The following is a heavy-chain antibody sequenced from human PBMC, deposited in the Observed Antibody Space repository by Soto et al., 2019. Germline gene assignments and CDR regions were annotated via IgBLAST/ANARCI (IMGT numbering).Heavy chain of an antibody. V-gene: IGHV1-69*13. Sequence: SVKVSCKASGGTFSSYAISWVRQAPGQGLEWMGGIIPIFGTANYAQKFQGRATITADESTSTAYMELSSLRSEDTAVYYCARDMEGMATIADASDIWGQGTMVTVSS. D-gene: IGHD5-12*01. CDR3: ARDMEGMATIADASDI. J-gene: IGHJ3*02. CDR2: IIPIFGTA. CDR1: GGTFSSYA.